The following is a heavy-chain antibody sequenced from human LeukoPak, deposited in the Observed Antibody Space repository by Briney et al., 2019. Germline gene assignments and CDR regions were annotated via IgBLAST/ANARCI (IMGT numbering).Heavy chain of an antibody. CDR2: INHSGST. CDR1: GGSFSGYY. V-gene: IGHV4-34*01. CDR3: ARPYCSSTSRYGVVSDWFDP. Sequence: SEALSLTCAVYGGSFSGYYWSWIRQPPGKGLEWIGEINHSGSTNYNPSLKSRVTISVDTSKNQFSLKLSSVTAADTAVYYCARPYCSSTSRYGVVSDWFDPWGQGTLVTVSS. J-gene: IGHJ5*02. D-gene: IGHD2-2*01.